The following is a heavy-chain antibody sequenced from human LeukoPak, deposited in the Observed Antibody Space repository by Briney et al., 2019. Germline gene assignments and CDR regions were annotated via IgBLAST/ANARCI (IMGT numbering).Heavy chain of an antibody. CDR2: IIPIFGTA. D-gene: IGHD3-10*01. V-gene: IGHV1-69*13. J-gene: IGHJ6*03. Sequence: GASVKVSCKASGYTFTGYHMHWVRQAPGQGLEWMGGIIPIFGTANYAQKFQGRVTITADESTSTAYMELRSLRSEDTAVYYCARDGVNYYGSGSYFNYYYMDVWGKGTTVTISS. CDR3: ARDGVNYYGSGSYFNYYYMDV. CDR1: GYTFTGYH.